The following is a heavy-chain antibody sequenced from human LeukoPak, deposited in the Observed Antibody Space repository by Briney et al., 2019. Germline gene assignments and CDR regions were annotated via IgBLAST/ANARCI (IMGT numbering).Heavy chain of an antibody. J-gene: IGHJ4*02. D-gene: IGHD5-18*01. Sequence: GGSLRLSCAASGFTFSSYSRNWVRHAPGKGLEWVSSISSSSSYIYYADSVKGRFTISRDNAKNSLYLQMNSLRAEDTAVYYCARDRYSYVDSGLDYWGQGTLVTVSS. CDR2: ISSSSSYI. V-gene: IGHV3-21*01. CDR1: GFTFSSYS. CDR3: ARDRYSYVDSGLDY.